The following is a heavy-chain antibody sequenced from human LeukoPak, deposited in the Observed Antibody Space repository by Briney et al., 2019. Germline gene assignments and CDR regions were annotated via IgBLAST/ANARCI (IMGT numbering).Heavy chain of an antibody. CDR3: ARHVTVVVVAATQEFDY. CDR1: GGSISSSSYY. J-gene: IGHJ4*02. D-gene: IGHD2-15*01. Sequence: SETLSLTCTVSGGSISSSSYYWGWIRQPPGKGLEWIGSIYYSGSTYYNPSLKSRVTISVDTSKNQFSPKLSSMIAADTAVYYCARHVTVVVVAATQEFDYWGQGTLVTVSS. V-gene: IGHV4-39*01. CDR2: IYYSGST.